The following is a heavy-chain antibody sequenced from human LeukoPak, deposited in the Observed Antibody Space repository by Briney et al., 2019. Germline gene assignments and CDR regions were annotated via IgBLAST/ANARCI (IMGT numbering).Heavy chain of an antibody. V-gene: IGHV1-2*02. CDR2: INPNTGGP. CDR1: GYSFTGYY. CDR3: ARGSIAAASHFDY. J-gene: IGHJ4*02. D-gene: IGHD6-13*01. Sequence: VASVKVSCKASGYSFTGYYMHWVRQAPGQGLEWMGYINPNTGGPNYAQKFQGRATMTSDTSISTAYMELSSLRSDDTAIYYCARGSIAAASHFDYWGQGTLVTVSS.